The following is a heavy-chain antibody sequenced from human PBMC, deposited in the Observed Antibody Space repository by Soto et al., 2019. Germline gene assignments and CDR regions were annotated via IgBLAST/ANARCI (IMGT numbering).Heavy chain of an antibody. V-gene: IGHV3-23*01. J-gene: IGHJ3*02. CDR1: GFAFSSHP. CDR3: ARRAFGSSRSFDI. Sequence: LRLSCAASGFAFSSHPMSWVRQAPERGLEWVSGISDSGGLTYNADSVKGRFTISRDNSKNTLYLQMNSLRAEDTALYYCARRAFGSSRSFDIWGQGTMVTVSS. CDR2: ISDSGGLT. D-gene: IGHD6-6*01.